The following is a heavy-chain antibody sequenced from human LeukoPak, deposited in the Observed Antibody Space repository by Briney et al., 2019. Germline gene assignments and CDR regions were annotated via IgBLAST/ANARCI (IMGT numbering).Heavy chain of an antibody. CDR2: IYSGGST. CDR3: ARDSLGEYFDY. J-gene: IGHJ4*02. D-gene: IGHD3-16*01. Sequence: GGSLRLSCAASGFTVSSNYMSWIRQAPGKGLEWVSVIYSGGSTYYADSVKGRFTISRDNSKNTLYLQMNSLRAEDTAVYYCARDSLGEYFDYWGQGTLVTVSS. CDR1: GFTVSSNY. V-gene: IGHV3-66*02.